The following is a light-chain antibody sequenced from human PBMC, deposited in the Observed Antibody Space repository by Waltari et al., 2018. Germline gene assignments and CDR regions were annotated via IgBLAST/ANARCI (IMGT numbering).Light chain of an antibody. CDR1: QGIINF. Sequence: DIQMTQSPSSLSASVGDRVTITCRASQGIINFLAWDQQKPGKSPKLLIHAASTFRSGVPSRASGSGSGTDVTRTVSSLQPEDVATYYCQNYNSAPLAFGGGTTVEIK. CDR3: QNYNSAPLA. J-gene: IGKJ4*01. V-gene: IGKV1-27*01. CDR2: AAS.